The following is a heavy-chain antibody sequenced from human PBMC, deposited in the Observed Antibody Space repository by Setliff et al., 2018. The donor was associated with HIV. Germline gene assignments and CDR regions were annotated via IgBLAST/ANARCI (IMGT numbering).Heavy chain of an antibody. CDR2: IYYSGST. D-gene: IGHD7-27*01. V-gene: IGHV4-59*01. Sequence: PSETLSLTCTVSGDSISSYYWSWIRQPPGKGLEWIGYIYYSGSTNYNPSLKSRVTISVDTSKNQLSLKLSSVTAADTAMYYCARQVGNKVLFDSWGQGTLVTVSS. CDR1: GDSISSYY. J-gene: IGHJ4*02. CDR3: ARQVGNKVLFDS.